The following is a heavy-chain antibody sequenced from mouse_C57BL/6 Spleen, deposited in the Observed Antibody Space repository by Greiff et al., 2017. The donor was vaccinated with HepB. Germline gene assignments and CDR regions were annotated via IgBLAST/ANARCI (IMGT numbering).Heavy chain of an antibody. CDR1: GFTFSDYY. J-gene: IGHJ3*01. Sequence: EVMLVESEGGLVQPGSSMKLSCTASGFTFSDYYMAWVRQVPEKGLEWVANINYDGSSTYYLDSLKSRFIISRDNAKNILYLQMSSLKSEDTATYYCARDGAYYSNYEGFAYWGQGTLVTVSA. CDR3: ARDGAYYSNYEGFAY. V-gene: IGHV5-16*01. CDR2: INYDGSST. D-gene: IGHD2-5*01.